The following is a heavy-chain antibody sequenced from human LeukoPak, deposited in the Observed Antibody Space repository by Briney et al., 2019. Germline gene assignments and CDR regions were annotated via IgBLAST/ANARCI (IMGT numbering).Heavy chain of an antibody. CDR1: GYTFTSYD. CDR3: ARGRGSYIMFDY. CDR2: MNPNSGNT. J-gene: IGHJ4*02. Sequence: ASVKVSCKASGYTFTSYDINWVRQATGQGLEWMGWMNPNSGNTGYAQKFQGRVTMTRNTSISTAYMELSSLRSEDTAVYYCARGRGSYIMFDYWGQGTLVTVSS. D-gene: IGHD1-26*01. V-gene: IGHV1-8*01.